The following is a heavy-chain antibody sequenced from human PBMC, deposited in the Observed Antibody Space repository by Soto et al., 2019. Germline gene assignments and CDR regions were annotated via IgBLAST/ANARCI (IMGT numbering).Heavy chain of an antibody. D-gene: IGHD1-26*01. V-gene: IGHV4-39*01. CDR1: GGSISSSSYY. Sequence: SETLSLTCTVSGGSISSSSYYWGWIRQSPGKGLEWIGNIYYSGSTYYNPSLKSRVTISVDTSKNQFSLKLSSVTAADTAVYDGASRGGSSPFDDWGQGTLVTVSS. CDR2: IYYSGST. CDR3: ASRGGSSPFDD. J-gene: IGHJ4*02.